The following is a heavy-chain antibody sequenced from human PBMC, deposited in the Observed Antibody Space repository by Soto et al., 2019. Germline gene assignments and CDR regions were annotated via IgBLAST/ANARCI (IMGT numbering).Heavy chain of an antibody. J-gene: IGHJ4*02. CDR2: ISGSGGST. CDR3: AKEAPLFWGSYRSPSDY. V-gene: IGHV3-23*01. Sequence: PGGSLRLSCAASGFTFSSYAMSWVRQAPGKGLEWVSAISGSGGSTYYADSVKGRFTISRDNSKNTLYLQMNSLRAEDTAVYYCAKEAPLFWGSYRSPSDYWGQGTLVTVSS. D-gene: IGHD3-16*02. CDR1: GFTFSSYA.